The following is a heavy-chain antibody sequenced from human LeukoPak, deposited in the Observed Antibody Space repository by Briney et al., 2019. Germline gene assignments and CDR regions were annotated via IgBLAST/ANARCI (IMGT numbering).Heavy chain of an antibody. CDR2: IGGRDDRT. Sequence: PSGGSLRLSCAASGFTFTGHTMTWLRQAPGKGLEWVSIIGGRDDRTYYADSVEGRFTISRENSKNILYLQMSSLRAEDTAVYYCAKDPNPLYDFWTGYKWGQGTLVTVSS. V-gene: IGHV3-23*01. D-gene: IGHD3-3*01. CDR1: GFTFTGHT. CDR3: AKDPNPLYDFWTGYK. J-gene: IGHJ4*02.